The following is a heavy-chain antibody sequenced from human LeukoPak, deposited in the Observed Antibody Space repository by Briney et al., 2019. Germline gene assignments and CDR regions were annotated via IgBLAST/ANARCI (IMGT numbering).Heavy chain of an antibody. J-gene: IGHJ4*02. D-gene: IGHD6-19*01. V-gene: IGHV3-48*03. CDR1: GFTFSSSE. CDR2: ISSSGSTI. Sequence: GGSLRLACAVSGFTFSSSEMNWVRQAPGKGLEWVSYISSSGSTIYYADSVKGRFTISRDNAKNSLYLQMNSLRAEDTAVYYCVRETKWLFFNYFDFWGQGTLVTVSS. CDR3: VRETKWLFFNYFDF.